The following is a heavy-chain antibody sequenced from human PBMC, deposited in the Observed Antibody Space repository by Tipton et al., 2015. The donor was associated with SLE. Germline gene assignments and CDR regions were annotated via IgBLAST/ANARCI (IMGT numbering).Heavy chain of an antibody. D-gene: IGHD2-15*01. CDR1: GFTFSTHS. J-gene: IGHJ4*02. CDR2: ISSSGTFI. V-gene: IGHV3-21*03. Sequence: GSLRLSCAASGFTFSTHSMNWVRQAPGKGLECVSAISSSGTFIYYTDSVKGRFTVSRDNAQNSLYLQMNSLRAEDTAVYYCAGEGDCIGGTCSYPGASWGQGTLVTVSS. CDR3: AGEGDCIGGTCSYPGAS.